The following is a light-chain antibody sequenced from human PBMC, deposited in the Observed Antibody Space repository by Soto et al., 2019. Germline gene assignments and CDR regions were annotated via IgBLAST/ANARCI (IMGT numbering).Light chain of an antibody. CDR2: KAS. CDR1: QSIDSW. CDR3: QQYKTYCT. V-gene: IGKV1-5*03. Sequence: DIQMTQSPSTLSASVGDRVTITCRASQSIDSWLAWYQQKPGKAPNLLIYKASNLENGVPLRFSGSGSGTEFTLTISSLQPDDFATYYCQQYKTYCTFGGRTKVEIK. J-gene: IGKJ4*01.